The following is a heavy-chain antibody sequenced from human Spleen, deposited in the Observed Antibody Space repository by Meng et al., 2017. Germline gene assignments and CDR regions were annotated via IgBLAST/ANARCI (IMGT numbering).Heavy chain of an antibody. J-gene: IGHJ4*02. Sequence: ASVQVSCKPSGYTFTAYWLHWVRQAPGQGLDWMGRIDPRSGDTQYAQKFQGRVTMTRDTSISTTYMELSRLRSDDTAIYYCVRDEDISAAGKLFGDYWGQGTLVTVSS. D-gene: IGHD6-13*01. CDR2: IDPRSGDT. CDR3: VRDEDISAAGKLFGDY. V-gene: IGHV1-2*06. CDR1: GYTFTAYW.